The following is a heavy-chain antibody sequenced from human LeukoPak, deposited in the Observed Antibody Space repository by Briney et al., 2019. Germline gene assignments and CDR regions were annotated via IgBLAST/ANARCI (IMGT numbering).Heavy chain of an antibody. CDR1: GFIFDDSL. CDR3: ARDIRENYFDS. CDR2: ISRDGSTP. Sequence: PGGSLRLSCVASGFIFDDSLMHWVRQAPGKGLEWISLISRDGSTPYYADSVKGRFTISRDNSKNSLFLQMNSLTPEDIAVYYCARDIRENYFDSWGQGTLVTVSS. V-gene: IGHV3-43*01. J-gene: IGHJ4*02. D-gene: IGHD1-26*01.